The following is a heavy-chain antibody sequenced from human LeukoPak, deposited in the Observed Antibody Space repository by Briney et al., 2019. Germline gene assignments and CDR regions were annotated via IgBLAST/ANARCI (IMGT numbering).Heavy chain of an antibody. V-gene: IGHV4-34*01. CDR2: INHSGST. J-gene: IGHJ5*02. CDR3: ARGSRFSLYCSSTSCRNWFDP. CDR1: GGSFSGYY. Sequence: SETLSLTCAVYGGSFSGYYWSWIRQPPGKGLEWIGEINHSGSTNYNSSLKSRVTISVDTSKNQFSLKLSSVTAADTAMYYCARGSRFSLYCSSTSCRNWFDPWGQGTLVTVSS. D-gene: IGHD2-2*01.